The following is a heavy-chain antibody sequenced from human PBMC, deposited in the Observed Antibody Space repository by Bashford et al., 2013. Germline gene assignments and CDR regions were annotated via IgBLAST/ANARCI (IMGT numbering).Heavy chain of an antibody. CDR3: ARAFLGSVVGSDY. Sequence: GGSLRLSCAASGFTFSTHWMNWVRQAPGKGLEWVANIHRDGSEKYYVDSVKGRFTISRDNAKNSLYLQMTSLRAEDTAVYYCARAFLGSVVGSDYWGQGTLVTVSS. J-gene: IGHJ4*02. CDR1: GFTFSTHW. CDR2: IHRDGSEK. V-gene: IGHV3-7*01. D-gene: IGHD2/OR15-2a*01.